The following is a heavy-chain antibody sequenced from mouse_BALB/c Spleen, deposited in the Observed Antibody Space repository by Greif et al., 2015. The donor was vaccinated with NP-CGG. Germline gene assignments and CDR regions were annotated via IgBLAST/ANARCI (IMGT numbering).Heavy chain of an antibody. J-gene: IGHJ4*01. CDR2: ISSGSSTI. V-gene: IGHV5-17*02. D-gene: IGHD2-1*01. CDR1: GFTFSSFG. CDR3: ARSVYGKDAMDY. Sequence: EVQVVESGGGLVQPGGSRKLSCAASGFTFSSFGMHWVRQAPEKGLEWVAYISSGSSTIYYADTVKGRFTISRDNPKNTLFLQMTSLRSEDTAMYYCARSVYGKDAMDYWGQGTSVTVSS.